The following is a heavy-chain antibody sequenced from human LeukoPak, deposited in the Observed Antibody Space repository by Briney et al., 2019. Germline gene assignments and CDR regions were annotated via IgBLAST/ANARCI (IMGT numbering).Heavy chain of an antibody. Sequence: GGSLRLSCAASGFTFSSYGMSWVRQAPGKGLEWVSAISGSGGGTYYADSVKGRFTISRDNSKNTLYLQMNSLRAEDTAVYYCAKNGGYSYEGYYYYMDVWGKGTTVTVSS. CDR3: AKNGGYSYEGYYYYMDV. CDR2: ISGSGGGT. V-gene: IGHV3-23*01. J-gene: IGHJ6*03. D-gene: IGHD5-18*01. CDR1: GFTFSSYG.